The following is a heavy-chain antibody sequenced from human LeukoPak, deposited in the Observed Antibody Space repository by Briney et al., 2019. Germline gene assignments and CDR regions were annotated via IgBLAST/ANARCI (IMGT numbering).Heavy chain of an antibody. V-gene: IGHV4-31*03. CDR1: GGSISSGGYY. CDR3: ARVYGGNSRFRYYFDY. J-gene: IGHJ4*02. CDR2: IYYSGST. Sequence: SHTLSPTCTVSGGSISSGGYYWSWIRQHPGKGLEWIGYIYYSGSTYYNPSLKSRVTISVDTSKNQFSLKLSSVTAADTVVYYCARVYGGNSRFRYYFDYWGQGTLVTVSS. D-gene: IGHD4-23*01.